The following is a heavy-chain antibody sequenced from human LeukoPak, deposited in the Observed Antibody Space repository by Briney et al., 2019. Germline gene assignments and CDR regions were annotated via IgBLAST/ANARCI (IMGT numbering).Heavy chain of an antibody. Sequence: SQTLSLTCGISGDSVSSNNAAWNWIRQSPSRGLEWLGRTYYRSKWYNDYAVSMKGRITINPDTSKNQFSLQLNSVTPEDTAVYYCARSADWDFDYWGQGTLVTASS. CDR1: GDSVSSNNAA. V-gene: IGHV6-1*01. CDR3: ARSADWDFDY. D-gene: IGHD3/OR15-3a*01. CDR2: TYYRSKWYN. J-gene: IGHJ4*02.